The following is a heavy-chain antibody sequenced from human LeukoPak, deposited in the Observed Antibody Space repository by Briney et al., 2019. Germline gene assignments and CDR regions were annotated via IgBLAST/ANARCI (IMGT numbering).Heavy chain of an antibody. Sequence: GGSLRLSCAASGFTFTNYAMSWVRQAPGKGLEWVSTASGSGGSTYYADSVKGRFTVSRDSSKNTLYLQMNSLRAEDTAVYYCAKVLSPYCGGDCYRNEFYFDYRGQGTLVTVSS. CDR3: AKVLSPYCGGDCYRNEFYFDY. CDR1: GFTFTNYA. CDR2: ASGSGGST. D-gene: IGHD2-21*02. V-gene: IGHV3-23*01. J-gene: IGHJ4*02.